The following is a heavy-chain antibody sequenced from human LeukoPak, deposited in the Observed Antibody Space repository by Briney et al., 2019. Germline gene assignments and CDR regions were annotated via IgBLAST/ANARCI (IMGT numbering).Heavy chain of an antibody. D-gene: IGHD3-10*01. CDR3: ARHGMVRGVINY. CDR2: INHSGST. Sequence: SETRSLTCAVYGGSFSGYYRSWIRQPPGKGLEWIGEINHSGSTNYNPSLKSRVTISVDTSKNQFSLKLSSVAAADTAVYYCARHGMVRGVINYWGQGTLVTVSS. V-gene: IGHV4-34*01. CDR1: GGSFSGYY. J-gene: IGHJ4*02.